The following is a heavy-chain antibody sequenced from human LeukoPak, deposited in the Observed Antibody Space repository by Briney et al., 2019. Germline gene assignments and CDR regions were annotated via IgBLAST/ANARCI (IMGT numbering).Heavy chain of an antibody. D-gene: IGHD2-2*01. V-gene: IGHV3-30-3*01. CDR1: GFTFSSYA. J-gene: IGHJ1*01. CDR2: ISYDGSNK. CDR3: ARDQLPRGYFQH. Sequence: PGGSLRLSCAASGFTFSSYAMHWVRQAPGKGLEWVAVISYDGSNKYYADSVKGRFTISRDNSKNTLYLQMNSLRAEDTAVYNCARDQLPRGYFQHWGQGTLVTVSS.